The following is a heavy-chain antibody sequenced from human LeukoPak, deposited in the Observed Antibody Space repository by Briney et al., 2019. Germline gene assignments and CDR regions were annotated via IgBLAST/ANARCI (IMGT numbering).Heavy chain of an antibody. CDR2: ISDSAGST. V-gene: IGHV3-23*01. CDR3: AKVGMVRYYYYYMDV. D-gene: IGHD3-3*01. CDR1: GFTFSSYG. J-gene: IGHJ6*03. Sequence: GGTLRLSCAASGFTFSSYGMSWVRQAPGKGLEWVSAISDSAGSTYYADSVKGRFTISRDNSKNTMYLQMNSLRAEDTAVYYCAKVGMVRYYYYYMDVWGKGTTVTISS.